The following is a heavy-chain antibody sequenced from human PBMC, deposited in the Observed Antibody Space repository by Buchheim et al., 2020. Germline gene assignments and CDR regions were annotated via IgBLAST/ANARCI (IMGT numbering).Heavy chain of an antibody. Sequence: QVQLVQSGGGVVKPGRSLRLSCAASGFTFSSYGMHWVRQAPGKGLEWVAMIWYDGNSKYYADSLKDRLTISRDNSKNTLYLQMNSLRAEDTAVYYYAREVLTYNCNYGVDVWGQGTT. CDR3: AREVLTYNCNYGVDV. V-gene: IGHV3-33*01. D-gene: IGHD1-20*01. J-gene: IGHJ6*02. CDR2: IWYDGNSK. CDR1: GFTFSSYG.